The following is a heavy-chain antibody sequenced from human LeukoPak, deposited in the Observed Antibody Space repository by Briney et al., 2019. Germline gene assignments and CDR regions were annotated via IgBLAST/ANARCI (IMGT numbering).Heavy chain of an antibody. V-gene: IGHV3-48*03. CDR3: ARDAKYYDFWSGYSTGGDGFDY. CDR1: GFTFSSYE. J-gene: IGHJ4*02. Sequence: GGSLRLSCAASGFTFSSYEMNWVRQAPGKGLEWVSYISSSGSTIYYADSVKGRLTISRDNAKNSLYLQMNSLRAEDTAVYYCARDAKYYDFWSGYSTGGDGFDYWGQGTLVTVSS. D-gene: IGHD3-3*01. CDR2: ISSSGSTI.